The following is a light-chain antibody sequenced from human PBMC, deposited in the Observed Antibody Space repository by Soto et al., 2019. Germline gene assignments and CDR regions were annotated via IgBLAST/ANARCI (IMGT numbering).Light chain of an antibody. CDR1: QSVSSY. Sequence: EIVLTPSPATLSLSPGERATLSCRASQSVSSYLAWYQQKPGQAPRLLIYAASTRATGIPERFSGSGSGTDFTLTISSLEPEDFAVYYCQQRSNWPSITFGQGTRLEIK. J-gene: IGKJ5*01. CDR2: AAS. CDR3: QQRSNWPSIT. V-gene: IGKV3-11*01.